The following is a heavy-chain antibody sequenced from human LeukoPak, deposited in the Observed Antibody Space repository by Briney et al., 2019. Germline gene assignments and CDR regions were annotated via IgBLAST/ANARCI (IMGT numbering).Heavy chain of an antibody. CDR1: GFTFGSYW. CDR2: INSDGSGT. V-gene: IGHV3-74*01. J-gene: IGHJ6*02. CDR3: ARDPSRYGMDV. Sequence: GGSLRLSCAASGFTFGSYWMHWVRQAPGKGLVWVSRINSDGSGTSYADSVKGRFTISRDNAKNTLYLQMNSLRAEDTAVYYCARDPSRYGMDVWGQGTTVTVSS.